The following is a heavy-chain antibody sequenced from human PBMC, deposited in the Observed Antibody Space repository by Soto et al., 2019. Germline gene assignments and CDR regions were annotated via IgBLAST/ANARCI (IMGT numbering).Heavy chain of an antibody. CDR2: MNPNSGNT. Sequence: ASVKVSCTASGYTFISYAMHWVRQAPGQRLEWMGWMNPNSGNTGYAQKFQGRVTMTRNTSISTAYMELSSLRSEDTAVYYCARAHYYDSSGYYPNFDYWGQGTLVTVSS. V-gene: IGHV1-8*02. CDR1: GYTFISYA. CDR3: ARAHYYDSSGYYPNFDY. D-gene: IGHD3-22*01. J-gene: IGHJ4*02.